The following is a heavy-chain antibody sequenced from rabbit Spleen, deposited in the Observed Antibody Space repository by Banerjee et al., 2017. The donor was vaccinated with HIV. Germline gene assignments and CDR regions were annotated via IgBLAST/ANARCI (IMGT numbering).Heavy chain of an antibody. CDR2: IYTGSSGST. D-gene: IGHD1-1*01. J-gene: IGHJ6*01. Sequence: QSLEESGGDLVKPGASLTLTCTVSGFDLSTYYYMCWVRQAPGKGLELIACIYTGSSGSTYYASWAKGRFTISKTSSTTVTLQMTSLTAADTATYFCARDTSSSFSSYGMDLWGPGTLVTVS. CDR1: GFDLSTYYY. CDR3: ARDTSSSFSSYGMDL. V-gene: IGHV1S40*01.